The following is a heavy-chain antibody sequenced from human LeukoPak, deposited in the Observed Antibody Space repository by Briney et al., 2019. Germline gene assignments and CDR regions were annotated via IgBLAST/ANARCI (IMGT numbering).Heavy chain of an antibody. Sequence: PSETLSLTCTVSGGSISSYYWSWIRQPPGKGLEWIGYIYYSGSTNYNPSLKSRLTISVDTSKNQFSLKLSSVTAADTAVYYCARRHIYGYYFDYWGQGTLVTVSS. V-gene: IGHV4-59*08. CDR1: GGSISSYY. J-gene: IGHJ4*02. D-gene: IGHD5-18*01. CDR3: ARRHIYGYYFDY. CDR2: IYYSGST.